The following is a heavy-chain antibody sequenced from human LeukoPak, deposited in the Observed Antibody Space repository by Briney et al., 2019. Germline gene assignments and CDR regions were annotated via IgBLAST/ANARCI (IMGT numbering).Heavy chain of an antibody. Sequence: ASVKVSCKASGYTFTSYGISWVRQAPGQGLEWMGGIIPIFGTTNYAQKFQGRVTITADESTSTAYMELSSLRSEDTAVYYCARRSGYYPYYFDFWGQGTLVTVSS. J-gene: IGHJ4*02. CDR3: ARRSGYYPYYFDF. V-gene: IGHV1-69*13. CDR2: IIPIFGTT. D-gene: IGHD3-22*01. CDR1: GYTFTSYG.